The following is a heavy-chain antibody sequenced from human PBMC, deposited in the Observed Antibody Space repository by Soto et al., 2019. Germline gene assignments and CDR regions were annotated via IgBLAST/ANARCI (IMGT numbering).Heavy chain of an antibody. Sequence: QVQLVQSGAEVKKPGASVKVSCRTSGYTFPHYYIHWVRQAPGQGLEWLGIINPASGSTNYAQDFQGRVTLTMDTSTTTVYMEMSCLRAEDTAIFYCARDLAAGDHWGQGTLVTVSS. CDR1: GYTFPHYY. CDR2: INPASGST. D-gene: IGHD6-13*01. J-gene: IGHJ4*02. CDR3: ARDLAAGDH. V-gene: IGHV1-46*01.